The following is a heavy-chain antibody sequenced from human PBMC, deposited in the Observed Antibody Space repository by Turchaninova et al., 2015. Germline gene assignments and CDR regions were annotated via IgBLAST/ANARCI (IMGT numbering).Heavy chain of an antibody. D-gene: IGHD3-22*01. CDR2: FSWVGGRA. J-gene: IGHJ4*02. CDR1: GFTFDDYA. CDR3: AKDIFRDDSSGYYYVGFDY. Sequence: EVQLVESGGVVVQPGGSLRLSCAASGFTFDDYAMHWVRQAPGKGLVWVSLFSWVGGRASYDASVEGRFIFLRDDIKTTLYLQKNRLRAEDTALYYCAKDIFRDDSSGYYYVGFDYWGQGTLVTVSS. V-gene: IGHV3-43D*04.